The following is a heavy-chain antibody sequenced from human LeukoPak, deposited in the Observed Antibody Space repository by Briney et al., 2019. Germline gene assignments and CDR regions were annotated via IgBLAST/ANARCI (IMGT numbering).Heavy chain of an antibody. V-gene: IGHV3-30*02. D-gene: IGHD5-12*01. Sequence: PGRSLRLSCAASGFTFSSYAMHWVRQAPGKGLEWVTFIRYDGSNKYYADSVKGRFTISRDNSKNTLYLQMNSLRAEDTAVYYCAKDTVKVATIRRVPHYMDVWGKGTTVTIS. CDR1: GFTFSSYA. J-gene: IGHJ6*03. CDR2: IRYDGSNK. CDR3: AKDTVKVATIRRVPHYMDV.